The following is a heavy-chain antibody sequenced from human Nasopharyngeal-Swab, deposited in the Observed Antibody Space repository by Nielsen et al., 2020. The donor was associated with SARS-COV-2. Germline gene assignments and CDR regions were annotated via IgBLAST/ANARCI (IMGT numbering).Heavy chain of an antibody. CDR1: GFTFSSYS. CDR3: ARDRTNDYYYYMDV. Sequence: GGSLRLSCAASGFTFSSYSMNWVRQAPGKGLEWVSSISSSSYIYYADSVKGRFTISRDNAKNSLYLQMNSLRAEDTAVYYCARDRTNDYYYYMDVWGKGTTVTVSS. CDR2: ISSSSYI. D-gene: IGHD1-1*01. V-gene: IGHV3-21*01. J-gene: IGHJ6*03.